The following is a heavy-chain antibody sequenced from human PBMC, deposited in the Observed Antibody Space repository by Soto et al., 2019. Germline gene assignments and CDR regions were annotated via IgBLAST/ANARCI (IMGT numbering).Heavy chain of an antibody. CDR1: GYTFSSHW. J-gene: IGHJ3*02. V-gene: IGHV3-74*01. D-gene: IGHD6-6*01. CDR3: ASPRSMSSSGFDI. Sequence: EVQLVESGGGLVQPGGSLRLSCVASGYTFSSHWIHWVRQAPGQGLVGVSRINPDGSFTSYADSVKGRFTISRDNAKNMLYLEMNSLRAEDTAVYYCASPRSMSSSGFDIWGQGTMVTVSS. CDR2: INPDGSFT.